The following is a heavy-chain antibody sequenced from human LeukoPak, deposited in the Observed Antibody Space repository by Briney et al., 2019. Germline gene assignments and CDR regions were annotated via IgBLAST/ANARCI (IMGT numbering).Heavy chain of an antibody. CDR1: GGSISSSNYY. V-gene: IGHV4-39*01. CDR3: ARQRDNALSYFDY. D-gene: IGHD1-14*01. J-gene: IGHJ4*02. CDR2: INYSGST. Sequence: PSETLSLTCSVSGGSISSSNYYWGWIRQPPGKGLEWIGSINYSGSTYYNPSLKSRVTTSADTSKNQFSLKLSSVTAADTAMYYCARQRDNALSYFDYWGQGTLVTVSS.